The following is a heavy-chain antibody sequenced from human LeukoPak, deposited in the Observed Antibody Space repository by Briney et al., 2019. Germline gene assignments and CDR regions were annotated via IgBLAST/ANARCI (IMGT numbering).Heavy chain of an antibody. D-gene: IGHD2-2*01. CDR1: GGSFSGYY. CDR3: ARGGGCSSTSCYAGGVNWFDP. J-gene: IGHJ5*02. V-gene: IGHV4-34*01. CDR2: INHNGST. Sequence: SETLSLTCAVYGGSFSGYYWSWIRQPPGKGLEWIGEINHNGSTNYNPSLKSRVTISVDTSKNQFSLKLSSVTAADTAVYYCARGGGCSSTSCYAGGVNWFDPWGQGTLVTVSS.